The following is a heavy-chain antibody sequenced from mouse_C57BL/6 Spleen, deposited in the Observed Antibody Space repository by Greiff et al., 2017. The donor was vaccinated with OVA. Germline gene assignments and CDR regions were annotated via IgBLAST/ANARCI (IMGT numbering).Heavy chain of an antibody. Sequence: QVQLQQPGAELVKPGASVKLSCKASGYTFTSYWMHWVKQRPGQGLEWIGMIHPNSGSTNYNEKFKSKATLTVDKSSSTAYMQLSSLTSEDSAVYYCARLGGDDGRSAMDYWGQGTSVTVSS. CDR1: GYTFTSYW. V-gene: IGHV1-64*01. CDR2: IHPNSGST. D-gene: IGHD2-2*01. J-gene: IGHJ4*01. CDR3: ARLGGDDGRSAMDY.